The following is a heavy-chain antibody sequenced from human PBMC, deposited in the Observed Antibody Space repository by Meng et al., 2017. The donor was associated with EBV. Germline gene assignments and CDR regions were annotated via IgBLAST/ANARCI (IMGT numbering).Heavy chain of an antibody. J-gene: IGHJ4*02. D-gene: IGHD5-24*01. Sequence: QVQRQQWGAGLLKPSETPSLTCAVYGGSFSGYYWSWIRQPPGKGLEWIGEINHSGSTNYNPSLKSRVTISVDTSKNQFSLKLSSVTAADTAVYYCARGRWLQPGSYFDYWGQGTLVTVSS. V-gene: IGHV4-34*01. CDR2: INHSGST. CDR1: GGSFSGYY. CDR3: ARGRWLQPGSYFDY.